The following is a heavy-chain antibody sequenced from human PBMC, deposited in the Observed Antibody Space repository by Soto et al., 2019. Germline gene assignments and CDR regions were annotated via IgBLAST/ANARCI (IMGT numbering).Heavy chain of an antibody. CDR2: ISSSDSTI. CDR1: GFTFSHYE. J-gene: IGHJ4*02. CDR3: ARGPPLDY. Sequence: LRLSCAASGFTFSHYEMNWVRQAPGKGLEWVSYISSSDSTIYYADSVKGRFTISRDNAKNSLYLQMNSLRAEDTAVYYCARGPPLDYWGQGTLVTVSS. V-gene: IGHV3-48*03.